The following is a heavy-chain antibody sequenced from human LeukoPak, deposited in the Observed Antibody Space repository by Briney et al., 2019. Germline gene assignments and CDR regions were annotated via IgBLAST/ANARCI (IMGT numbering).Heavy chain of an antibody. CDR1: GGSISSYY. CDR3: ARDRWRVSRWELISHAFDI. D-gene: IGHD1-26*01. J-gene: IGHJ3*02. V-gene: IGHV4-59*01. CDR2: IYYSGST. Sequence: SETLSLACTVSGGSISSYYWSWIRQPPGKGLEWIGYIYYSGSTNYNPSLKSRVTISVDTSKNQFSLKLSSVTAADTAVYYCARDRWRVSRWELISHAFDIWGQGTMVTVSS.